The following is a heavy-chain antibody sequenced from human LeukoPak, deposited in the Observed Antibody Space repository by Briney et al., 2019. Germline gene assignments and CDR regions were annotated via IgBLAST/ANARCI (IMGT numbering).Heavy chain of an antibody. CDR1: GGTFSSYA. D-gene: IGHD3-3*01. CDR3: ARTLWSGYSNPYYYYYMDV. Sequence: ASVKVSCKASGGTFSSYAISWVRQAPGQGLEWMGGIIPIFGTANYAQKFQGRVTITTDESTSTAYMELSSLRSEDTAVYYCARTLWSGYSNPYYYYYMDVWGKGSKVTVSS. V-gene: IGHV1-69*05. CDR2: IIPIFGTA. J-gene: IGHJ6*03.